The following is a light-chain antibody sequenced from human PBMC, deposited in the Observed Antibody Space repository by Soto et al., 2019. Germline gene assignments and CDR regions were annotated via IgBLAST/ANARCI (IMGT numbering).Light chain of an antibody. CDR1: SSDVGSYSL. CDR3: YTYAGGSTYL. CDR2: EDI. V-gene: IGLV2-23*01. J-gene: IGLJ1*01. Sequence: QSVRTQPASVSGSPGQSITISCTGTSSDVGSYSLLSWYQHHPGKAPKLIIYEDIKGPSGVSNRFSGSKSGNTASLRISGLQAEDGADYYCYTYAGGSTYLFGTGTKVTVL.